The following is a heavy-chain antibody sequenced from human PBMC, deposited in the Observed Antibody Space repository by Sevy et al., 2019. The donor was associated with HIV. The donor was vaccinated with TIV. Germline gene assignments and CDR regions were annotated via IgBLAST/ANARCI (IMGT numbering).Heavy chain of an antibody. CDR1: GGSISSSSYD. Sequence: SETLSLTCTVSGGSISSSSYDWVWIRQPPGKGLEWIGSMYSSGNTYYNPSLKSRVTIFVDTSKNQISLKLTSVTAADTAVYYCARQGGIVDRAFDYWGQGTLVTVSS. CDR3: ARQGGIVDRAFDY. D-gene: IGHD2-21*01. CDR2: MYSSGNT. V-gene: IGHV4-39*01. J-gene: IGHJ4*02.